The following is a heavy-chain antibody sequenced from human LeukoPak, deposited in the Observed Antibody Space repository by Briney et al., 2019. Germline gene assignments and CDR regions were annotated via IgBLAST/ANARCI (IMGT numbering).Heavy chain of an antibody. V-gene: IGHV4-59*01. CDR3: ARGKWLVADY. CDR1: GGSISSYY. CDR2: IYYSGST. D-gene: IGHD6-19*01. J-gene: IGHJ4*02. Sequence: PSETLSLTCTVSGGSISSYYWSWIRQPPGKGLEWIGYIYYSGSTNYNPSLKGRVTISVDTSKNQFSLKLSSVTAADTAVYYCARGKWLVADYWGQGTLVTVSS.